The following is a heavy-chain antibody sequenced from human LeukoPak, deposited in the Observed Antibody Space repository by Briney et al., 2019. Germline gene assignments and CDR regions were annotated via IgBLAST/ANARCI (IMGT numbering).Heavy chain of an antibody. D-gene: IGHD2-15*01. V-gene: IGHV3-11*03. CDR2: ISSSSTYT. Sequence: GGSLRLSCAASGFTFSDSYMSWIRQAPGKGLEWVSYISSSSTYTEYAGSVKGRFTISRDNAKNTLYLQMNSLRAEDTAVYYCAKSGYCSGGSCHDPWGDYGMDVWGQGTTVTVSS. J-gene: IGHJ6*02. CDR1: GFTFSDSY. CDR3: AKSGYCSGGSCHDPWGDYGMDV.